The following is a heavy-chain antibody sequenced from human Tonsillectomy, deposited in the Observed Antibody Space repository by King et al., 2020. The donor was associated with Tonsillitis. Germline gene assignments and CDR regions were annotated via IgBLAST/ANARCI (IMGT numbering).Heavy chain of an antibody. D-gene: IGHD3-16*02. Sequence: VQLVESGGGLVKPGGSLRLSCAASGFTFSNAWMSWVRQAPGKGLEWVGRIKSKTYGGTTDYAAPVKGRFTISRDDSKNTLYLQMNSLKTEDTAVYYCTTDFLGIRLGELSLYGLFDYWGQGTLVTVSS. J-gene: IGHJ4*02. CDR1: GFTFSNAW. CDR2: IKSKTYGGTT. CDR3: TTDFLGIRLGELSLYGLFDY. V-gene: IGHV3-15*01.